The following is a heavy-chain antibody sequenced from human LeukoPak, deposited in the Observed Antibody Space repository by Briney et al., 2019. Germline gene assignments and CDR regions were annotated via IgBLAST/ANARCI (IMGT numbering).Heavy chain of an antibody. D-gene: IGHD1-26*01. J-gene: IGHJ4*02. CDR3: ARDSSGSPVHYFDY. Sequence: GGSLRLSCAASGFTFSSYAASWVRQAPGKGLEWVSTISHTGGSTYYADSVKGRFTISRDNAKNSLYLQMNSLRAEDTAVYYCARDSSGSPVHYFDYWGQGTLVTVSS. CDR2: ISHTGGST. V-gene: IGHV3-23*01. CDR1: GFTFSSYA.